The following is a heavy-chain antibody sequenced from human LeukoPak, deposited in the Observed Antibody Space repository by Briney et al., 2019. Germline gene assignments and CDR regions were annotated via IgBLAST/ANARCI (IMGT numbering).Heavy chain of an antibody. J-gene: IGHJ6*02. Sequence: GGSLRLSCAASGFTFSTYNMNWVGQAPGRGLEWLSYITSGSRTIYDADSVKGRFTISRDNAKKLLYLQMNGLRVEDSAVYYCARDYPGPTGFGMDVWGQGTTVIVSS. CDR1: GFTFSTYN. CDR3: ARDYPGPTGFGMDV. V-gene: IGHV3-48*04. CDR2: ITSGSRTI. D-gene: IGHD4-11*01.